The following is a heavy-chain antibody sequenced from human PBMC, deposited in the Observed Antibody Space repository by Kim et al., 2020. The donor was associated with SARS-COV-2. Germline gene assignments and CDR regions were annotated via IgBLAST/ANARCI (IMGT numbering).Heavy chain of an antibody. CDR1: GGSFSGYY. Sequence: SETLSLTCAVYGGSFSGYYWSWIRQPPGKGLEWIGEINHSGSTNYNPSLKSRFTISVDTSKNQFSLKLSSVTAADTAVYYCARGRPREGGVAAAGTVDYWGQGTLVTVSS. J-gene: IGHJ4*02. CDR3: ARGRPREGGVAAAGTVDY. D-gene: IGHD6-13*01. V-gene: IGHV4-34*01. CDR2: INHSGST.